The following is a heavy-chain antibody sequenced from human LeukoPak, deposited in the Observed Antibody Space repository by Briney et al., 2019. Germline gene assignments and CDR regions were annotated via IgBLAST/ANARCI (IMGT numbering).Heavy chain of an antibody. D-gene: IGHD5-24*01. CDR1: GFTFSTYA. CDR2: ISGSGGKT. V-gene: IGHV3-23*01. Sequence: PGGSLRLSCAASGFTFSTYAMSWVRQAPGKGLEWVSAISGSGGKTYYADSVKGRFTISRDNSKNTLYLQMNSLRAEDTAVYYSAKSWWDVYNSPDYWGQGTLVTVSS. CDR3: AKSWWDVYNSPDY. J-gene: IGHJ4*02.